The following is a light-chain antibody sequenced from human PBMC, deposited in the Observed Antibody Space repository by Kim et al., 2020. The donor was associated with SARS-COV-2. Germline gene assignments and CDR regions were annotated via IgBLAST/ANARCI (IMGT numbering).Light chain of an antibody. V-gene: IGKV1-5*03. J-gene: IGKJ1*01. CDR3: QQYHSYSRT. Sequence: ESVVDRVTITCRSSESSCDCLAWYQHQPGKAQKVLIYESSKLESGGPSRFSGSRSGTEFTLSISSLRPEDFATYYCQQYHSYSRTFGQGTKVDIK. CDR1: ESSCDC. CDR2: ESS.